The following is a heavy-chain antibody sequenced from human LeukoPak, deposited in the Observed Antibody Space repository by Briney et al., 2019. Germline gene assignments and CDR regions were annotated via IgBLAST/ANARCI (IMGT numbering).Heavy chain of an antibody. CDR3: ARDGYTSSWFHDAFDI. J-gene: IGHJ3*02. Sequence: SETLSLTCTVSGGSVSSGSYYWSWIRQPPGKGLEWIGYIYYSGSTNYNPSLKSRVTISVATSKNQFSLKLSSVTAADTAVYYCARDGYTSSWFHDAFDIWGQGTMVTVSS. V-gene: IGHV4-61*01. D-gene: IGHD6-13*01. CDR1: GGSVSSGSYY. CDR2: IYYSGST.